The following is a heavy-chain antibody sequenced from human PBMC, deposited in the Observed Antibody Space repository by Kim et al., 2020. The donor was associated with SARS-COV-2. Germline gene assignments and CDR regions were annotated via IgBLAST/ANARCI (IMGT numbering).Heavy chain of an antibody. CDR1: GGSISSSSYY. CDR3: ARVRYTKRRWDCFDY. D-gene: IGHD1-1*01. CDR2: IYYSGST. J-gene: IGHJ4*02. Sequence: SETLSLTCTVSGGSISSSSYYWGWIRQPPGKGLEWIGSIYYSGSTYYNPSLKSRVTISVDTSKNQFSLKLSSVTAADTAVYYCARVRYTKRRWDCFDYWGQGTLVTVSS. V-gene: IGHV4-39*07.